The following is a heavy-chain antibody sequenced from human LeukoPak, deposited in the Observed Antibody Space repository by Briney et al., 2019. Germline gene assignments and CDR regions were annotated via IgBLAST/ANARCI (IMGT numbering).Heavy chain of an antibody. J-gene: IGHJ4*02. D-gene: IGHD1-1*01. CDR3: ARERGATGYDSALDFDY. CDR1: GYSFTSYW. V-gene: IGHV5-51*01. Sequence: GESLKISCKGSGYSFTSYWIGWVRQMPGKGLEWMGIIYPGDSDTRYSPSFQGQVTISADKSISTAYLQWSSLKASDTARYYCARERGATGYDSALDFDYWGQGTLVTVSS. CDR2: IYPGDSDT.